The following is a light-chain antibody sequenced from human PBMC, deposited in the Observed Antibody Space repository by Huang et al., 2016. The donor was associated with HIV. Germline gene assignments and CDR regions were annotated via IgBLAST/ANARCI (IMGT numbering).Light chain of an antibody. Sequence: EIVMTQSPGTLSVSPGERATLSGRASESVGDNLAWYQQRPGQAPRPLVFGASARAAGIPARFSGSGSGTEFTLSISSLQSEDCAVYYCQQYNKWPKFTFGPGTRVDMK. J-gene: IGKJ3*01. V-gene: IGKV3-15*01. CDR2: GAS. CDR1: ESVGDN. CDR3: QQYNKWPKFT.